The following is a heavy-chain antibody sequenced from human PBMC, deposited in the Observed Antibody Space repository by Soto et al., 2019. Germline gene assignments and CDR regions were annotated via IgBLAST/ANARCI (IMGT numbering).Heavy chain of an antibody. Sequence: SQTHSLTCAVAGGSISSRGYSWSWIRQPPGKGLAWIGYIYHSGSTYYNPSLQSRVTIVVDRSKNQFSLKLSSVTDADTAVYYCAAGGGLPRYYWGQGTLVTVFS. CDR3: AAGGGLPRYY. J-gene: IGHJ4*02. V-gene: IGHV4-30-2*01. CDR2: IYHSGST. CDR1: GGSISSRGYS. D-gene: IGHD5-12*01.